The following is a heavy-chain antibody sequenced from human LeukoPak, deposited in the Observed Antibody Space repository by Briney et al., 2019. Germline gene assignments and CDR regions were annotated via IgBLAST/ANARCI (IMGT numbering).Heavy chain of an antibody. CDR2: INPNSGGA. D-gene: IGHD3-10*01. CDR1: GYTFTGYY. V-gene: IGHV1-2*02. CDR3: ARARVRGVIDY. Sequence: PGGSLRLSCAASGYTFTGYYMHWVRQAPGQGLEWMGWINPNSGGANYAQKFQGRVTMTRDTSISTAYMELSRLRSDDTAVYYCARARVRGVIDYWGQGTLVTVSS. J-gene: IGHJ4*02.